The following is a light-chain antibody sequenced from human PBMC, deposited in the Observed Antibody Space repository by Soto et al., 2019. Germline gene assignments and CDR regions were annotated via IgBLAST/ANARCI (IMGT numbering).Light chain of an antibody. CDR2: GAS. CDR1: QSVSSN. J-gene: IGKJ5*01. Sequence: EVVITYYPGTRSVSAGERAPLSFRASQSVSSNLAWYQQKPGQAPRLLIYGASIRATGMPARFSGSGSWTEFTLTISSLQSEHFAVCYCQQYNTWPPITFGQGTRLEIK. V-gene: IGKV3-15*01. CDR3: QQYNTWPPIT.